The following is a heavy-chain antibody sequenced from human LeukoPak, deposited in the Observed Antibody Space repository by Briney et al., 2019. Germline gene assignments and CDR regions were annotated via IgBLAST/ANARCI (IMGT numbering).Heavy chain of an antibody. CDR3: AKDPHSYDFWSGYWADGMDV. Sequence: GGSLRLSCAASGFTFSSYGMHWVRQAPGKGLEWVAVISYDGSNKYYADSVKGRFTISRDNSKNTLYLQMNSLRAEDTAVYYRAKDPHSYDFWSGYWADGMDVWGQGTTVTVSS. J-gene: IGHJ6*02. D-gene: IGHD3-3*01. V-gene: IGHV3-30*18. CDR2: ISYDGSNK. CDR1: GFTFSSYG.